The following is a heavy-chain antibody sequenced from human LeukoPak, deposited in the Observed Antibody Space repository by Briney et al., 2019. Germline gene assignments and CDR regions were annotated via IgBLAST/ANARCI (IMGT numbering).Heavy chain of an antibody. V-gene: IGHV4-34*01. D-gene: IGHD3-22*01. CDR2: IYHSGST. J-gene: IGHJ4*02. CDR1: GGSFSGYY. CDR3: ARKGSYYYDSSGFDY. Sequence: SETLSLTCAVYGGSFSGYYWSWIRQPPGKGLEWIGYIYHSGSTYYNPSLKSRVTIPVDRSKNQFSLKLSSVTAADTAVYYCARKGSYYYDSSGFDYWGQGTLVTVSS.